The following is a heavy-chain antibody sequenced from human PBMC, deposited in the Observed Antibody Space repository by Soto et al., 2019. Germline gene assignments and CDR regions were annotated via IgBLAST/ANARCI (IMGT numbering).Heavy chain of an antibody. V-gene: IGHV4-61*01. Sequence: QVQLQESGPGLVKPSETLSLTCTVSGASVSSNSYHWTWIRQPPGKGLEWIGQSGNTNDNPSLKSRITISVDTSKNQFSLPLSSVTAADTAIYYCAVYKAGGGGDGYWGQGTLVTVSS. J-gene: IGHJ4*02. CDR1: GASVSSNSYH. CDR2: QSGNT. D-gene: IGHD2-21*02. CDR3: AVYKAGGGGDGY.